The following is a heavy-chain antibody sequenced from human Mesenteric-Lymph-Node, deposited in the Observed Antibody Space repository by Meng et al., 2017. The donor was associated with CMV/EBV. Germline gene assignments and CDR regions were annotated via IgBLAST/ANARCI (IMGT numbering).Heavy chain of an antibody. V-gene: IGHV3-48*03. Sequence: GESLKISCAASGFTFSSYEMNWVRQAPGKGLEWVSYISGSVITIFYTDSVKGRFTISRDDAKSTLYLQMTGLRADDTGVYYCVREVEERGVRHFDHWGQGTLVTVSS. D-gene: IGHD5-24*01. CDR3: VREVEERGVRHFDH. CDR2: ISGSVITI. CDR1: GFTFSSYE. J-gene: IGHJ4*02.